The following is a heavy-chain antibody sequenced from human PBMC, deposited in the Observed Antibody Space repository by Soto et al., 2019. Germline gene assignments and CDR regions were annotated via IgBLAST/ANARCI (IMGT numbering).Heavy chain of an antibody. CDR2: ISSSSRYT. V-gene: IGHV3-11*05. CDR3: ERDHYGPGWFDP. D-gene: IGHD3-10*01. J-gene: IGHJ5*02. Sequence: QVQLVESGGGLVKPGGSLRLSCAASGFTFSDYYMSWIRQAPGKRLEWVSYISSSSRYTNYADSVKGQFTISRDNAKNSLYLHMNSLRAEDTAVYYCERDHYGPGWFDPWGQGTLVTVSS. CDR1: GFTFSDYY.